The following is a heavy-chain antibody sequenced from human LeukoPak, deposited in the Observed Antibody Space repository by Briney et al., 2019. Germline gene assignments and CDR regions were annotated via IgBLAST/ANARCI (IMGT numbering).Heavy chain of an antibody. J-gene: IGHJ4*02. CDR3: AKGTQLWLPDNFDY. CDR1: GFTFSSYG. CDR2: IRYDGSNK. D-gene: IGHD5-18*01. V-gene: IGHV3-30*02. Sequence: PGGSLRLSCAASGFTFSSYGMHWVRQAPGKGLEWVAFIRYDGSNKYYADSVKGRFTISRDNSKNTLYLQMNSLRAEDTAVYYCAKGTQLWLPDNFDYWGQGTLVTVSS.